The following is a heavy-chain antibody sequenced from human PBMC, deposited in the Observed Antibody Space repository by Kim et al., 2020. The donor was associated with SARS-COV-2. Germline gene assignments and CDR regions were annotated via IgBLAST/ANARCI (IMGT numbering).Heavy chain of an antibody. D-gene: IGHD6-13*01. CDR2: IYNDGTT. V-gene: IGHV3-53*01. CDR3: ARSRSWQPQDAFDI. Sequence: GGSLRLSCAASGFTVSFNYMSWVRQAPGKGLEWVSVIYNDGTTHYADSVEGRFIISRDNSKNTLYLQMNSLRAEDTAVYYCARSRSWQPQDAFDIWGQGTMVTVSS. J-gene: IGHJ3*02. CDR1: GFTVSFNY.